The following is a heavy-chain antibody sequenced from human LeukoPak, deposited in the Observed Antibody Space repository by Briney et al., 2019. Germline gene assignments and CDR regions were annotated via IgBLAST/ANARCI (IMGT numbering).Heavy chain of an antibody. CDR3: ARASHRLAATTNWFDP. CDR2: SSSSGSTI. CDR1: GFTFSGFE. Sequence: GGSLRLSCAASGFTFSGFEMNWVRQAPGKGLEWVSYSSSSGSTIYYADSVKGRFTVSRDNAKNSLYLQMNSLRAEDTAVYYCARASHRLAATTNWFDPWGQGTLVTVSS. D-gene: IGHD2-15*01. J-gene: IGHJ5*02. V-gene: IGHV3-48*03.